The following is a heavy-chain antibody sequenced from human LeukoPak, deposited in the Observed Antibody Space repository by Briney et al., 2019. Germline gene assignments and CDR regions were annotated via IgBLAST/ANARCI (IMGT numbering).Heavy chain of an antibody. CDR1: GFTFSRYA. J-gene: IGHJ4*02. D-gene: IGHD2-21*01. CDR2: ISGGGGST. Sequence: GGSLRLSCAASGFTFSRYAMTWVCQAPGKGLDWVSGISGGGGSTYYADTVKGRFTISRDNSKNTLYLQMNSLRAEDTAVYYCAKSDLAYCGGDCYSDYWGQGTLVTVSS. V-gene: IGHV3-23*01. CDR3: AKSDLAYCGGDCYSDY.